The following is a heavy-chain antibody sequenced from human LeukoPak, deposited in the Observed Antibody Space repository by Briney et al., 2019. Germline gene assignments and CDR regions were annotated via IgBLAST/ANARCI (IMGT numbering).Heavy chain of an antibody. CDR1: GFTFSSYW. Sequence: PGRSLRLSCAASGFTFSSYWMSWVRQAPGKGLEWVANIKQDGSEKYYVDSVKGRFTISRDNAKNSLYLQMNSLRAEDTAVYYCARDRSGYSWLTWRHGMDVWGQGTTVTVSS. J-gene: IGHJ6*02. V-gene: IGHV3-7*01. CDR3: ARDRSGYSWLTWRHGMDV. CDR2: IKQDGSEK. D-gene: IGHD6-13*01.